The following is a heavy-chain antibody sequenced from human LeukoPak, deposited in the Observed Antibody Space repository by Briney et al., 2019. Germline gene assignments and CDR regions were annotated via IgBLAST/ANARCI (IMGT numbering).Heavy chain of an antibody. Sequence: SETLSLTCTVSGGSISSYYWSWIRQPAGKGLEWIGRIYTNGSTNYNPSLKSRVTMSVDTSKNQFSLKLSSVTAADTAVYYCARGSYNWNDGAFDIWGQGTMVTVSS. CDR2: IYTNGST. CDR3: ARGSYNWNDGAFDI. V-gene: IGHV4-4*07. J-gene: IGHJ3*02. D-gene: IGHD1-1*01. CDR1: GGSISSYY.